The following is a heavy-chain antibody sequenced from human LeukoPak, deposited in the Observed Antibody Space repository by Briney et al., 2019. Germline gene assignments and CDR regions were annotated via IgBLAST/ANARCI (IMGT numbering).Heavy chain of an antibody. CDR3: ARSIAVAGHFDY. CDR2: IYPGDPDT. V-gene: IGHV5-51*01. Sequence: GESLKISCKGPGYSFTSYWIGWVRQMPGKGLEWMGIIYPGDPDTRYSPSFQGQVTISADKSISTAYLQWSSLKASDTATYYCARSIAVAGHFDYWGQGTLVTVSS. D-gene: IGHD6-19*01. J-gene: IGHJ4*02. CDR1: GYSFTSYW.